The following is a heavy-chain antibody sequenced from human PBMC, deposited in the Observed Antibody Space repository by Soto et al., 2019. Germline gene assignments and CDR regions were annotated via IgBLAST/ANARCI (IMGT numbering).Heavy chain of an antibody. J-gene: IGHJ4*02. CDR2: INAGNGNT. D-gene: IGHD4-17*01. Sequence: ASVKVSCKASGYTFTSYAMHWVRQAPGQRLEWMGWINAGNGNTKYSQKFQGRVTITRDTSASTAYMELSSLRSEDTAVYYCARDGPLYGGWPDYWGQGTLVTVSS. V-gene: IGHV1-3*01. CDR1: GYTFTSYA. CDR3: ARDGPLYGGWPDY.